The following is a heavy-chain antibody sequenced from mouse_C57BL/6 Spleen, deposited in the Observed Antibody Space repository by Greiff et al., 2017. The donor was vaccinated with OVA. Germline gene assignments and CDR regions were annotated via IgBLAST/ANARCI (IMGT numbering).Heavy chain of an antibody. Sequence: QVQLKESGPGLVAPSQSLSITCTVSGFSLTSYGVHWVRQPPGKGLEWLVVIWSDGSTTYNSALKSRLSISKDNSKSQVFLKMNSLQTDDTAMYYCARHEGNYGNYAWFAYWGQGTLVTVSA. CDR2: IWSDGST. CDR3: ARHEGNYGNYAWFAY. CDR1: GFSLTSYG. D-gene: IGHD2-1*01. V-gene: IGHV2-6-1*01. J-gene: IGHJ3*01.